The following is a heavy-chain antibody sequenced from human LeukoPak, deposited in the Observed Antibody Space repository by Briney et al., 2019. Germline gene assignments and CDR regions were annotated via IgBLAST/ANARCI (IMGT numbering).Heavy chain of an antibody. CDR2: IYYTGNT. V-gene: IGHV4-38-2*02. CDR1: GYSISSGYY. D-gene: IGHD3/OR15-3a*01. J-gene: IGHJ4*02. CDR3: ARQTGSGLFTLP. Sequence: SETLSLTCTVSGYSISSGYYWGWIRQPPGKGLEWIGSIYYTGNTYYNASLKRRVTISIDTSKNQISLRLTSVTATDTAMYYCARQTGSGLFTLPGGQGTLVTASS.